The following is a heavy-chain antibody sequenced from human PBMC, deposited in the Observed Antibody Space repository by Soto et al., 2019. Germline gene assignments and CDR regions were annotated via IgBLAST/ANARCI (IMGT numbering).Heavy chain of an antibody. CDR3: ARDVAAAGLDY. CDR1: GYIFTNYA. D-gene: IGHD6-13*01. Sequence: ASVKVSCKASGYIFTNYAISWVRQAPGQGPEWMGWISGYNGDTNTHYSQKFQGRVTITRDTSASTAYMELSSLRSEDTAVYYCARDVAAAGLDYWGQGTLVTVSS. V-gene: IGHV1-18*01. CDR2: ISGYNGDTNT. J-gene: IGHJ4*02.